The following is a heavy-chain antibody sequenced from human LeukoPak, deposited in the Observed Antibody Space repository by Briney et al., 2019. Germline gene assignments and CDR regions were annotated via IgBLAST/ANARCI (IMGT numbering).Heavy chain of an antibody. D-gene: IGHD6-13*01. J-gene: IGHJ6*02. CDR3: ARGGSSSWKDYYYYGMDV. V-gene: IGHV4-59*01. CDR2: IYYTGST. CDR1: GGSISSYY. Sequence: SETLSLTCTVSGGSISSYYWNWIRQPPGKGLEWIGSIYYTGSTNYNPSLKSRVTISVDTSKNQFSLKLSSVTAADTAVYYCARGGSSSWKDYYYYGMDVWGQGTTVTVSS.